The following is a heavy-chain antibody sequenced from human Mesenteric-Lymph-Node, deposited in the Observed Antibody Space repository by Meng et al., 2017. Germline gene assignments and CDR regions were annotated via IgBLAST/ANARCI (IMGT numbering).Heavy chain of an antibody. CDR1: GFTFSSYA. V-gene: IGHV3-30*04. Sequence: LSLTCAASGFTFSSYAMHWVRQAPGKGLEWVAVISYDGSNKYYADSVKGRFTISRDNSKNTLYLQMNSLRAEDTAVYYCARGLSSGWSGEHWGQGTLVTVSS. CDR2: ISYDGSNK. CDR3: ARGLSSGWSGEH. J-gene: IGHJ1*01. D-gene: IGHD6-19*01.